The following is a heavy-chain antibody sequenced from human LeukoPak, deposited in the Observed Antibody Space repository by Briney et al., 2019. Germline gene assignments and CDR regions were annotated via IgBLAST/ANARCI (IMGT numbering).Heavy chain of an antibody. J-gene: IGHJ4*02. CDR3: AKQLGYCSDGSCYFPY. Sequence: GGSLRLSCAASGFTFSSYAMTWVRQAPGKGLEWVSAISGSGGSTYYAGSVKGRFTISRDNPKNTLYLQMNSLRAEDTAVYYCAKQLGYCSDGSCYFPYWGQGTLVTVSS. D-gene: IGHD2-15*01. CDR1: GFTFSSYA. V-gene: IGHV3-23*01. CDR2: ISGSGGST.